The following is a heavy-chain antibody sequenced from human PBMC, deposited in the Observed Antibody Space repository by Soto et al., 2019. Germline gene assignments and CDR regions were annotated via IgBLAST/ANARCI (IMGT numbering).Heavy chain of an antibody. J-gene: IGHJ4*02. CDR1: GGSFSGYY. D-gene: IGHD2-15*01. CDR3: ARGLVIVVVVAATRGAYYFDY. V-gene: IGHV4-34*01. Sequence: SETLSLTCAVYGGSFSGYYWSWIRQPPGKGLEWIGEINHSGSTNYNPSLKSRVTISVDTSKNQFSLKMSSVTAADTAVYYCARGLVIVVVVAATRGAYYFDYWGQGTLVTVSS. CDR2: INHSGST.